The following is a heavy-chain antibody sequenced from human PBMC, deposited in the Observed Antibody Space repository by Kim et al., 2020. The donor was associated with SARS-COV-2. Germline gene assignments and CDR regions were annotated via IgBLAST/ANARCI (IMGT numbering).Heavy chain of an antibody. CDR2: GSQI. V-gene: IGHV3-11*01. J-gene: IGHJ4*02. CDR3: AREFIRGGDIDY. D-gene: IGHD3-16*01. Sequence: GSQIYYADDVTGRFTTSRDNAKNSVYLKMSSLRAEDTAVYYWAREFIRGGDIDYWGQGTLVTVSS.